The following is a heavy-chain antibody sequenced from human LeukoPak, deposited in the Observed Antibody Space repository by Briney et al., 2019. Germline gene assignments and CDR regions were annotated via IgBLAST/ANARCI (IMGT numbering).Heavy chain of an antibody. CDR2: ISGSGSYI. CDR1: GFSFSTYT. V-gene: IGHV3-21*01. D-gene: IGHD3-3*02. CDR3: ASHFWNYYRIDY. Sequence: GESLRLSCAASGFSFSTYTMNWARQAPGKGLEWVSSISGSGSYIYYSDSVKGRFTISRDNAKNSLSMQMNILRAEDTAIYYCASHFWNYYRIDYWXQGIXXTVS. J-gene: IGHJ4*02.